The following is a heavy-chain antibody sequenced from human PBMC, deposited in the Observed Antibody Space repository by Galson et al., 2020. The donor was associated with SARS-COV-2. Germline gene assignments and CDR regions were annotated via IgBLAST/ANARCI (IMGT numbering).Heavy chain of an antibody. CDR1: GYIFTDYS. CDR3: ARGRGYSAYDS. CDR2: IHGDNGDT. V-gene: IGHV1-3*01. D-gene: IGHD1-26*01. Sequence: GESLKISCKASGYIFTDYSIHYVRQAPGQGLEWMAWIHGDNGDTKYSQKFQGRVTISRDTSATTAYMELSSLKSEDTATYYCARGRGYSAYDSWGQGTLVTVSS. J-gene: IGHJ5*01.